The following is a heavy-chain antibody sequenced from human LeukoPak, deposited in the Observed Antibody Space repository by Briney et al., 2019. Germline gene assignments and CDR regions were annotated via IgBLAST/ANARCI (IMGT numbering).Heavy chain of an antibody. CDR1: GDSISSYY. Sequence: SETLSLTCTVSGDSISSYYWSWIRQPPGNGLEWIGYIYYSGSTNYNPSLKSRVTITVNTSKNQFSLYLSSVSVADTAVDYCARDTRGYSSGWSNWFDPWGQGTLVTVSS. J-gene: IGHJ5*02. CDR3: ARDTRGYSSGWSNWFDP. D-gene: IGHD6-19*01. V-gene: IGHV4-59*01. CDR2: IYYSGST.